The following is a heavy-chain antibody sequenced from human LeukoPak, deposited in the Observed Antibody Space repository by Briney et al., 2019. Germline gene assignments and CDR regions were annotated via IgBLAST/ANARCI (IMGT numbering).Heavy chain of an antibody. CDR2: IYYSGST. V-gene: IGHV4-39*07. CDR1: GGSISSSSYY. J-gene: IGHJ3*02. D-gene: IGHD3-9*01. Sequence: SETLSLTCTVSGGSISSSSYYWGWIRQPPGKGLEWIGSIYYSGSTDYNPSLKSRVTISVDTSKNQFSLKLSSVTAADTAVSYCARVRDYDILTGYYNMHAFDIWGQGTMVTVSS. CDR3: ARVRDYDILTGYYNMHAFDI.